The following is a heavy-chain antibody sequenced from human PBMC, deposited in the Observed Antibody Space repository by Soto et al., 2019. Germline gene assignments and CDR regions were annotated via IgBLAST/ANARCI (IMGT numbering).Heavy chain of an antibody. CDR2: IYHSGIT. CDR1: GGSISSSNW. J-gene: IGHJ4*02. D-gene: IGHD3-22*01. V-gene: IGHV4-4*02. CDR3: ASRSRTYYYDSSGYSPFDY. Sequence: QVQLQESGPGLVKPSGTLSLTCAVSGGSISSSNWWRWVRQPPGKGMVWIGEIYHSGITDYNPSLKSRVTISVDKSKDQFSLKLRHVTAANTAVYDCASRSRTYYYDSSGYSPFDYWGQGTLVTVSS.